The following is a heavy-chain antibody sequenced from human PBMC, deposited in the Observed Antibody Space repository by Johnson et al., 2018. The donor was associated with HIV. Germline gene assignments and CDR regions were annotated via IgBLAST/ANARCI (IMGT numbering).Heavy chain of an antibody. J-gene: IGHJ3*02. CDR3: ARYSSSSSFDI. Sequence: QVQLVESGGGVVQPGRSLRLSCAASGFTFSSYAMHWVRQAPGKGLEWVAVISYDGSNKYYADSVKGRFTISRDNSKNTLYLQMNSLRAEDTAVDYCARYSSSSSFDIWGQGTMVTVSS. D-gene: IGHD6-6*01. CDR2: ISYDGSNK. V-gene: IGHV3-30*04. CDR1: GFTFSSYA.